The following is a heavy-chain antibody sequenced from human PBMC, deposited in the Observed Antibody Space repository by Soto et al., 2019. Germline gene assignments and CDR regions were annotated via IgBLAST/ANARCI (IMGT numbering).Heavy chain of an antibody. V-gene: IGHV4-30-2*01. CDR3: ARYSVLSVVVVAARGYFDY. CDR1: GGSISSGGYS. CDR2: IYHSGST. D-gene: IGHD2-15*01. Sequence: SETLSLTCAVSGGSISSGGYSWSWIRQPPGKGLEWIGYIYHSGSTYYNPSLKSRVTISVDRSKNQFSLKLSSVTAADTAVYYCARYSVLSVVVVAARGYFDYWGQGTLVTVSS. J-gene: IGHJ4*02.